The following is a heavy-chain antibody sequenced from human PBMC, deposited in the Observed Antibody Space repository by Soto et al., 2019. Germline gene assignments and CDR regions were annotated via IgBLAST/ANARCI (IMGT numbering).Heavy chain of an antibody. Sequence: QVHLVESGGGVVQPGRSLRVSCTASEFSFNNYAVHWVRQAPGEGLEWVALISSDGNNKYYPDSVKGRFTISRDHSNNTVYRQMHSLRLDDTAVYYCATWTLPLSWSWLQSAAGKFDYWGQGTLVTVSS. CDR2: ISSDGNNK. J-gene: IGHJ4*02. CDR1: EFSFNNYA. CDR3: ATWTLPLSWSWLQSAAGKFDY. D-gene: IGHD3-10*01. V-gene: IGHV3-30-3*01.